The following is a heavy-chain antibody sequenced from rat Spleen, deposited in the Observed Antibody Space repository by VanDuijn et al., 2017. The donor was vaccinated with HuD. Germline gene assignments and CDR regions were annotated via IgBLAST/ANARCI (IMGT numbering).Heavy chain of an antibody. CDR3: TTRIITLAVPYY. Sequence: EVQLVESDGGLVQPGRSLKLSCAASGFTFSDYYMAWVRQAPTKGLEWVATISSDGGRNFYRDSVKGRFTISRDNAKSSLYLQMDSLRSEDTATYFCTTRIITLAVPYYWGQGVMVTVSS. J-gene: IGHJ2*01. V-gene: IGHV5-20*01. D-gene: IGHD1-2*01. CDR2: ISSDGGRN. CDR1: GFTFSDYY.